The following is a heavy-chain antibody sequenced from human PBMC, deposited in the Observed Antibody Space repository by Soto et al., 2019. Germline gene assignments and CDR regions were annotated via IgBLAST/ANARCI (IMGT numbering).Heavy chain of an antibody. CDR1: ADTFTGYT. D-gene: IGHD3-10*01. CDR3: ARSRGSYYSNFDS. J-gene: IGHJ4*02. V-gene: IGHV1-69*08. Sequence: SVKVSCKASADTFTGYTVTWVRQAPGQGLEWVGRVIPILGASNFAQKFQGRVTIPADKSTDTAYMVLTGLTSEDTAVYYCARSRGSYYSNFDSWGQGTLVTVSS. CDR2: VIPILGAS.